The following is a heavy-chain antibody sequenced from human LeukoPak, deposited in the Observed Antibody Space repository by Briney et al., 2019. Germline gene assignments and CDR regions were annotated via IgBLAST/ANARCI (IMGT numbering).Heavy chain of an antibody. CDR1: GYTFTGYY. D-gene: IGHD2-2*01. Sequence: GASVKVSCKASGYTFTGYYMHWVRQAPGQGLEWMGWINPNSGGTNYAQKFQGRVTMTRDTSISTAYMELSRLRSDDTAVYYCARVECSSTSCIGNFQHWGQGTLVTVSS. V-gene: IGHV1-2*02. CDR2: INPNSGGT. CDR3: ARVECSSTSCIGNFQH. J-gene: IGHJ1*01.